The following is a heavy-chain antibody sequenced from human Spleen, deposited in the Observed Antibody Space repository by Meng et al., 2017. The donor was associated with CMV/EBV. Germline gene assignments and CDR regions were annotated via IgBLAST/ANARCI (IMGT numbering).Heavy chain of an antibody. CDR1: GYTFISYA. V-gene: IGHV1-18*01. J-gene: IGHJ4*02. Sequence: ASVKVSCKTSGYTFISYAIGWVRQAPGQGLEWMGWISPHNGNTNYAQKFQGRVTMTRDTSTSTVYMEVSSLRSEDTAVYYCARLDYSSSSCDYWGQGTLVTVSS. CDR2: ISPHNGNT. CDR3: ARLDYSSSSCDY. D-gene: IGHD6-6*01.